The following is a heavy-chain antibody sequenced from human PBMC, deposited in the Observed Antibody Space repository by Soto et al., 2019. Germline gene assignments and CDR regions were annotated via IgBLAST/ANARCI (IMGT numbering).Heavy chain of an antibody. CDR2: MKSKGDGATT. CDR1: GFPFNNAW. J-gene: IGHJ3*02. Sequence: PEGSLRLSGAASGFPFNNAWMNWVRQAPGKGLEWVGRMKSKGDGATTDYGAPVKGRFTISRDDPKNTLYLQMNSMKTEDTAVYYCTTEPRYTDASHIWGQGTMVTVSS. D-gene: IGHD1-1*01. CDR3: TTEPRYTDASHI. V-gene: IGHV3-15*01.